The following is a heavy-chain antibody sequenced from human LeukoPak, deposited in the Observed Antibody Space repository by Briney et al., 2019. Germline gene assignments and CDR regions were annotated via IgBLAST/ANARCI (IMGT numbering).Heavy chain of an antibody. CDR2: ISGSGGST. D-gene: IGHD3-22*01. V-gene: IGHV3-23*01. CDR3: AKDPRRISGYYYYYFDY. J-gene: IGHJ4*02. Sequence: PGGSRRLSCAASGFAFSSYAMSWVRQAPGKGLEWVSAISGSGGSTYYADSVKGRFTISRDNSKNTLYLQMNSLRAEDTTVYYCAKDPRRISGYYYYYFDYWGQGTLVTVSS. CDR1: GFAFSSYA.